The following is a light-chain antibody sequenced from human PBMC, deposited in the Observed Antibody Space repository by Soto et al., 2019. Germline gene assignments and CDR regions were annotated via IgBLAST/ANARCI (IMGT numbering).Light chain of an antibody. J-gene: IGLJ3*02. V-gene: IGLV1-47*01. CDR1: SSNIGSNY. CDR3: ATWDDSLSGHWV. Sequence: QSVLTQPPSASGTPGQRVTISCSGSSSNIGSNYVYWYQQLPGTALKLLIYRNNQRPSGVPDRLSGSKSGTSASLAISGLRSEDEADYYCATWDDSLSGHWVFGGGTKLTVL. CDR2: RNN.